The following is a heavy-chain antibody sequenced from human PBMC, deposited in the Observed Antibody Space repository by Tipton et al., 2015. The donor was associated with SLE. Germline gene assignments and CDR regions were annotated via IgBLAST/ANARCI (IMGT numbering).Heavy chain of an antibody. Sequence: TLSLTCTVSGGSISSSSYYWGWIRQPPGKGLEWIGRIYYSGSTYYNPSLKSRVTISVDTSKNQFSLKLSSVTAADTAVYYCASPGSSGCIDYWGQGTLVTVSS. V-gene: IGHV4-39*07. CDR3: ASPGSSGCIDY. D-gene: IGHD6-19*01. J-gene: IGHJ4*02. CDR1: GGSISSSSYY. CDR2: IYYSGST.